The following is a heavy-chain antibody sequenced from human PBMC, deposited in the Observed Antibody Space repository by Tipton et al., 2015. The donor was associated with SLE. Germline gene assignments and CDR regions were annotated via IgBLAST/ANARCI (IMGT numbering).Heavy chain of an antibody. V-gene: IGHV4-39*07. CDR1: GGSISSSSYY. D-gene: IGHD3-10*01. CDR2: IYYSGST. Sequence: TLSLTCTVSGGSISSSSYYWGWIRQPPGKGLEWIGSIYYSGSTYYNPSLKSRVTISVDTSKNQFSLKLSSVTAADTAVYYCARDQGLLWFGELYPFDYWGKRTLVTVSS. J-gene: IGHJ4*02. CDR3: ARDQGLLWFGELYPFDY.